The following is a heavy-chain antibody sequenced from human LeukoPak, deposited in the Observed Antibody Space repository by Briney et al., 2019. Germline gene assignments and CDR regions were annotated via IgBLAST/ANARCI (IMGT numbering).Heavy chain of an antibody. CDR2: INPNSGGT. CDR1: GYTFTGYY. J-gene: IGHJ4*02. D-gene: IGHD2-2*01. CDR3: ARMFRYCSSTSCLPYFDY. V-gene: IGHV1-2*02. Sequence: ASVKVSCKASGYTFTGYYMHWVRQAPGQGLEWMGWINPNSGGTNYAQKFQGRVTMTRDTSISTAYMELSRLRSDDTAVYYCARMFRYCSSTSCLPYFDYWGQGTLVTVS.